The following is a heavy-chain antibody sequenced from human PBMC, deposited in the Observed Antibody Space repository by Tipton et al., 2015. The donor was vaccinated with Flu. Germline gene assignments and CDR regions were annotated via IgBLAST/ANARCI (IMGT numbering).Heavy chain of an antibody. Sequence: TLSLTCTVSGGSIGTYYWSWIRHPPGKEPEWFGNINRSGNTQYNPSLRSRVTISVDTSKNQLSLEITGVTTADTAIYYCARDGDWCSGGSCFAAWGQGLLVTVSS. D-gene: IGHD2-15*01. V-gene: IGHV4-4*09. J-gene: IGHJ5*01. CDR1: GGSIGTYY. CDR2: INRSGNT. CDR3: ARDGDWCSGGSCFAA.